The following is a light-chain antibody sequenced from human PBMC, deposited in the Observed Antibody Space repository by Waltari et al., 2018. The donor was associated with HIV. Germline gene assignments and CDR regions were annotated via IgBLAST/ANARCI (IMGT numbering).Light chain of an antibody. Sequence: DIVMTQSPDSLAVSLGERATINCKSSQSVLYSSNNKTYLSLYQQKPGQPPNLLIYLASTRESGVPDRFSGSGSGTDFTLTIDGLRAEDVAVYYCQHYFSTPLTFGGGTRVEIK. CDR1: QSVLYSSNNKTY. CDR3: QHYFSTPLT. J-gene: IGKJ4*01. CDR2: LAS. V-gene: IGKV4-1*01.